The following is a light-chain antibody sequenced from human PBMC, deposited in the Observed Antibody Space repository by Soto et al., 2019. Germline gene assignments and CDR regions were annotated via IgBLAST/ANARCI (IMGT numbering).Light chain of an antibody. V-gene: IGLV2-11*01. J-gene: IGLJ3*02. Sequence: QSALTQPRSVSGSPGQSVAISCTRTSSDVGTFDFVSWYQQHPGKAPKLMLYDVTKRPSGVPDRFSGSKSGDTASLTISGLQAEDEADYCCCLYTASYSVFGGGTKVTVL. CDR2: DVT. CDR1: SSDVGTFDF. CDR3: CLYTASYSV.